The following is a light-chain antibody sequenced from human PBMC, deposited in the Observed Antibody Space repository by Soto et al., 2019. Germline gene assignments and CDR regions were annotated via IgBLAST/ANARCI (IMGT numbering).Light chain of an antibody. Sequence: EIVMTQSPATLSVSPGERAALCCRASQSVSSNLAWYQQKPGQAPRLLIYGASTRATGIPARFSGSGSGTEFTLTISSLQSEDFAVYYCQQYNNWPLLTFGQGTRLEIK. CDR3: QQYNNWPLLT. V-gene: IGKV3-15*01. CDR1: QSVSSN. CDR2: GAS. J-gene: IGKJ5*01.